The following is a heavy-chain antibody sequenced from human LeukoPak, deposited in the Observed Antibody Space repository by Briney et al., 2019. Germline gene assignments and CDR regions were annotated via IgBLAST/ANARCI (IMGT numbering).Heavy chain of an antibody. V-gene: IGHV3-33*06. J-gene: IGHJ4*02. CDR2: IWFDGTNE. CDR3: AKEARFWSGIWHFDH. Sequence: QSGGSLRLSCAASGFTFNIYGMHWVRQAPGKGLEWVAVIWFDGTNEDYADSVKGRFTISRDNSKNTLYLQMTGLRAEDTAVYYCAKEARFWSGIWHFDHWGQGTLVTVSS. CDR1: GFTFNIYG. D-gene: IGHD3-3*01.